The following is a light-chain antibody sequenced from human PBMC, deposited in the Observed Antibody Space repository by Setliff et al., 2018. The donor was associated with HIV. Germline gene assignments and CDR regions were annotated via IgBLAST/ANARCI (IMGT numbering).Light chain of an antibody. V-gene: IGLV2-14*03. CDR2: EVS. J-gene: IGLJ1*01. CDR3: SSYTTTSTTV. Sequence: QSVLTQPPSASGSPGQSVTISCTGTSSDVGGYNSVSWYQQHPGKVPKVLIYEVSNRPSGVSNRFSGSKSGNTASLTISGLQADDEADYYCSSYTTTSTTVFGTGT. CDR1: SSDVGGYNS.